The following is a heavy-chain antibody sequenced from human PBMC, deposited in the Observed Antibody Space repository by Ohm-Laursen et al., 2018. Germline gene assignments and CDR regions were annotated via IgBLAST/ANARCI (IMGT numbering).Heavy chain of an antibody. D-gene: IGHD4-17*01. CDR1: GFTFSSYG. Sequence: SLRLSCAASGFTFSSYGMHWVRQAPGKGLEWVAVISYDGSNKYYADSVKGRFTISRDNSKNTLYLQMNSLRAEDTAVYYCAKDDGISVTIDYWGQGTLVTASS. V-gene: IGHV3-30*18. CDR3: AKDDGISVTIDY. J-gene: IGHJ4*02. CDR2: ISYDGSNK.